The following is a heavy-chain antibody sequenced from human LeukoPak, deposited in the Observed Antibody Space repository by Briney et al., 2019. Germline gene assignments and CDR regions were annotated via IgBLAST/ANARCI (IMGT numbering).Heavy chain of an antibody. CDR3: ARAQWEHRAFDI. CDR2: IYHSGST. Sequence: SETLSLTCAVSGGSISSSNWWSWVRQPPGEGLEGIGEIYHSGSTNYNPSLKSRVTISVDKSKNQFSLKLSSVTAADTAVYYCARAQWEHRAFDIWGQGTMVTVSS. J-gene: IGHJ3*02. CDR1: GGSISSSNW. V-gene: IGHV4-4*02. D-gene: IGHD1-26*01.